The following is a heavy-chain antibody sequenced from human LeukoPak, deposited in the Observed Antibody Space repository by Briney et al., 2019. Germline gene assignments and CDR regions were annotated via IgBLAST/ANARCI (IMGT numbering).Heavy chain of an antibody. CDR2: TSYDGSNK. J-gene: IGHJ6*03. CDR3: ARDGYNPALYYMDV. Sequence: PGGSLRLSCAASGFTFSSYWMSWVRQAPGKGLEWVAVTSYDGSNKYNADSVKGRFTISRDNSKNTLYLQVNSLRAEDTAVYYCARDGYNPALYYMDVWGKGTTVTVSS. D-gene: IGHD5-24*01. V-gene: IGHV3-30*03. CDR1: GFTFSSYW.